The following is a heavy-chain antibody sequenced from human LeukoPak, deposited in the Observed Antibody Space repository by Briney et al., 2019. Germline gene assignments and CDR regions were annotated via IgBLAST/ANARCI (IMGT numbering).Heavy chain of an antibody. V-gene: IGHV3-11*04. Sequence: GGSLRLSCAASGFTFSDYYMSWIRQAPGKGLEWVSYISSGDSTIYYADSLKGRFTISRDNAKNSLYLQMNSLRAEDTAVYYCARASSYSNYSFDYWGQGTLVTVSS. CDR1: GFTFSDYY. CDR3: ARASSYSNYSFDY. CDR2: ISSGDSTI. D-gene: IGHD4-11*01. J-gene: IGHJ4*02.